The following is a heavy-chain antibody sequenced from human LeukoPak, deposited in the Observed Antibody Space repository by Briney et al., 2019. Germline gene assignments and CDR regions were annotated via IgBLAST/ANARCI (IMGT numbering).Heavy chain of an antibody. Sequence: GGSLRLSCAASGFTFSTFAMSWVRQAPGKGLEWVSAISGSGGSTYCADSVKGRFTISRDNSKNTLYLQMNSLRAEDTAVYYWAKRGVYDFWSGYSRGPDYWGQGTLVTVSS. CDR2: ISGSGGST. D-gene: IGHD3-3*01. J-gene: IGHJ4*02. CDR3: AKRGVYDFWSGYSRGPDY. V-gene: IGHV3-23*01. CDR1: GFTFSTFA.